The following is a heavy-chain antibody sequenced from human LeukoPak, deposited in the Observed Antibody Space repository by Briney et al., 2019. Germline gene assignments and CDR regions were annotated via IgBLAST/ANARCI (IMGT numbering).Heavy chain of an antibody. CDR3: AKANWGSGY. CDR1: GLTYNSYA. D-gene: IGHD7-27*01. CDR2: ITVSGGST. V-gene: IGHV3-23*01. J-gene: IGHJ4*02. Sequence: GGSLTLSCAASGLTYNSYAMSWVRQAPGKGLEWVSTITVSGGSTYYADSVKGRFTISRDNSENTLDLQMNSLRAEDTAVYYCAKANWGSGYWGQGTLVTVSS.